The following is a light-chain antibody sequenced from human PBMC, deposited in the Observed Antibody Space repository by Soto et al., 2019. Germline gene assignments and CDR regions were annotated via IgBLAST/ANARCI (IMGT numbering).Light chain of an antibody. CDR2: AAS. V-gene: IGKV1-39*01. CDR1: HAISDY. Sequence: DIQMTQSPSSLSASVGDRVTITCRASHAISDYLNWYQVRPGKAPKLLIYAASTLQSGVPSRFSGSESGTDFTLTISSLQPEDCATYYCQQTYNTPITFGPGTRLDIK. CDR3: QQTYNTPIT. J-gene: IGKJ5*01.